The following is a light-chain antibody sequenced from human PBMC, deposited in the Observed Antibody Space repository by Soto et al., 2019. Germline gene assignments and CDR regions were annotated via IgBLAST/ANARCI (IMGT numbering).Light chain of an antibody. Sequence: EIVLTQSPGTLSLSPGERATLSCRASQSVSSSYLAWYQQKPGQAPRLLIYGASSRATGISDRFSGSGSGTDFTLTISRLEPEDFAVYYCHQYGSSSWTFGQWTKVEIK. J-gene: IGKJ1*01. CDR3: HQYGSSSWT. CDR2: GAS. CDR1: QSVSSSY. V-gene: IGKV3-20*01.